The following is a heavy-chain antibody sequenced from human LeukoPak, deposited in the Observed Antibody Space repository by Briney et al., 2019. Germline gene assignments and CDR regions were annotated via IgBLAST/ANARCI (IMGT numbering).Heavy chain of an antibody. CDR1: GFTFSSYE. D-gene: IGHD2/OR15-2a*01. Sequence: PGGSLRLSRAASGFTFSSYEMTWVRQAPGKGLEWVSYMTSSGSTIYYADSVKGRFTISRDNAKNSLYLQMNSLRAEDTAVYYCARDRSMAIDYWGQGTLVTVSS. CDR3: ARDRSMAIDY. J-gene: IGHJ4*02. V-gene: IGHV3-48*03. CDR2: MTSSGSTI.